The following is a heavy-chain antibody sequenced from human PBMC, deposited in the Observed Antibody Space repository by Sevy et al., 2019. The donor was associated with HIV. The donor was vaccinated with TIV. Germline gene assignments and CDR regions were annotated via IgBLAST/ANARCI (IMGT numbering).Heavy chain of an antibody. D-gene: IGHD2-15*01. CDR3: AREWCWAYFDV. CDR2: IKKDGTEK. J-gene: IGHJ4*02. Sequence: GGSLRLSCAGSGFSFNNFWMSWVRQAPGKGLEWVANIKKDGTEKYYTDSVKGRFTISRDNDKNSLYLQMNSLRAEDTAVYYCAREWCWAYFDVWGQGALVTVSS. V-gene: IGHV3-7*03. CDR1: GFSFNNFW.